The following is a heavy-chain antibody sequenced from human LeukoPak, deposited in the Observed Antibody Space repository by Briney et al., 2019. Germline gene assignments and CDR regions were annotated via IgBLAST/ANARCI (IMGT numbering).Heavy chain of an antibody. CDR2: ISYDGSNK. CDR3: ARDSYGAAY. D-gene: IGHD4-17*01. Sequence: PGRSLRLSCAASGFTFSNYAMHWVRQAPDKGLEWVAVISYDGSNKYFADSVKGRFTISRDNSKNTPYLQMNSLRAEDTAVYYCARDSYGAAYWRQGTLVTVSS. J-gene: IGHJ4*02. V-gene: IGHV3-30*04. CDR1: GFTFSNYA.